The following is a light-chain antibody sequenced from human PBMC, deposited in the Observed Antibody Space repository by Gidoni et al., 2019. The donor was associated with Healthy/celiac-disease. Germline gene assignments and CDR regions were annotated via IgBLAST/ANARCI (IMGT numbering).Light chain of an antibody. J-gene: IGKJ3*01. CDR3: QQRSNWTRLT. Sequence: EIVLTQSPATLSLSPGVRATLSCRASQSVSSYLAWYQQKPGQAPRLLIYYASNRATGIPARFSGSGSGTDVTLTISSIEPEDFSVYYCQQRSNWTRLTFGPGTKVEIK. V-gene: IGKV3-11*01. CDR1: QSVSSY. CDR2: YAS.